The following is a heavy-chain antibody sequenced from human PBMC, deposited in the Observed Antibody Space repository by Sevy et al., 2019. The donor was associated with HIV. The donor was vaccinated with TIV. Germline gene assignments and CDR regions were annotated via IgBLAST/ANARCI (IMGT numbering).Heavy chain of an antibody. CDR2: ISGSGGST. D-gene: IGHD6-13*01. CDR3: VNTLWGAAARFDY. Sequence: GGSLRLSCAASGFTFSSYAMSWVRQAPGKGLEWVSAISGSGGSTYYADSVKGRFTISRDNSKNTLYLQMNSLRAEDTAVYYCVNTLWGAAARFDYWGQGTLVTVSS. V-gene: IGHV3-23*01. J-gene: IGHJ4*02. CDR1: GFTFSSYA.